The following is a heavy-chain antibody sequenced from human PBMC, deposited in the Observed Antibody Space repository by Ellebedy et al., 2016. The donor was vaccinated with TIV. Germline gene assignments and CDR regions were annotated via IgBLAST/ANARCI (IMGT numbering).Heavy chain of an antibody. J-gene: IGHJ6*02. CDR2: IIPILGIA. CDR3: ARERDIVVVPAASHRAYGMDV. CDR1: GYTFTSYY. D-gene: IGHD2-2*01. V-gene: IGHV1-69*04. Sequence: ASVKVSCKASGYTFTSYYMHWVRQAPGQGLEWMGRIIPILGIANYAQKFQGRVTISADKSTSTGYMELSSLRSEDTAVYYCARERDIVVVPAASHRAYGMDVWGQGTTVSVSS.